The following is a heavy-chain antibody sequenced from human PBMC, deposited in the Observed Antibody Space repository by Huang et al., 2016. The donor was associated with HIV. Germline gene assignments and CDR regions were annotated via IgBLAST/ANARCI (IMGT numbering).Heavy chain of an antibody. D-gene: IGHD3-9*01. CDR2: TYYRSNWYN. Sequence: QVQLQQSGPGLLKPSQTLSLTCAISGDSVSAHSVTWNWIRQSPSGGLEWMGRTYYRSNWYNEYAESVKRRITIDTDISKTYVSLQLESVVPEDTAVYFCARGHDFYYDKTGYSFDYWGQGSLVTVST. CDR1: GDSVSAHSVT. CDR3: ARGHDFYYDKTGYSFDY. V-gene: IGHV6-1*01. J-gene: IGHJ4*02.